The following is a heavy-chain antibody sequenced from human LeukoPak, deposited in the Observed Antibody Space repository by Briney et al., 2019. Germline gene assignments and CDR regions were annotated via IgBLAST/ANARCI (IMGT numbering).Heavy chain of an antibody. D-gene: IGHD3-16*01. CDR1: GFTFGSFW. J-gene: IGHJ6*02. Sequence: GGSLRLSVAASGFTFGSFWMNWARRAPGKGLEWVASINHNGNVNYYVDSVKGRFTISRDNAKNSLYLQMSNLRAEDTAVYFCARGGGLDVWGQGATVTVSS. CDR2: INHNGNVN. V-gene: IGHV3-7*03. CDR3: ARGGGLDV.